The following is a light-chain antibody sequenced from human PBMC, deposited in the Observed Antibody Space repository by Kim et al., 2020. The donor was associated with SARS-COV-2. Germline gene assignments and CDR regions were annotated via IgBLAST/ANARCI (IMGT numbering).Light chain of an antibody. CDR3: QMWDSSRDHWV. Sequence: PGKTAGITCGGDNIGSYSVHWYQQKPGQAPVLVIYYDSDRPSRIPERFSGSNSGNTATLTISRVEAGDEADYYCQMWDSSRDHWVFGGGTQLTVL. V-gene: IGLV3-21*04. CDR1: NIGSYS. J-gene: IGLJ3*02. CDR2: YDS.